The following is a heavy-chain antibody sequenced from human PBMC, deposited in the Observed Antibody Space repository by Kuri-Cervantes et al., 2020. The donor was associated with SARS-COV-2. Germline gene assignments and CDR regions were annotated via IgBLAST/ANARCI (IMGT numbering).Heavy chain of an antibody. Sequence: SQTLSLTCAVYGGSFSGYYWSWIRQPPGKGLEWIGEINHSGSTNYNPSLKSRVTISADTSKNQFSLKLSSVTAADTAVCYCARPYGDDLNWYFDLWGRGTLVTVSS. J-gene: IGHJ2*01. D-gene: IGHD4-17*01. V-gene: IGHV4-34*01. CDR2: INHSGST. CDR3: ARPYGDDLNWYFDL. CDR1: GGSFSGYY.